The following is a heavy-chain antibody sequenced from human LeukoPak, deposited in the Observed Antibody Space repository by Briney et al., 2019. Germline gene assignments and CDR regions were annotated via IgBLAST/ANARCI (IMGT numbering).Heavy chain of an antibody. CDR1: GGSISSYY. CDR2: IYHSGST. D-gene: IGHD3-3*01. Sequence: SETLSLTCTVSGGSISSYYWSWIRQPPGKGLEWIGYIYHSGSTYYNPSLKSRVTISVDRSKNQFSLKLSSVTAADTAVYYCARGTIFGVLDYWGQGTLVTVSS. CDR3: ARGTIFGVLDY. J-gene: IGHJ4*02. V-gene: IGHV4-59*12.